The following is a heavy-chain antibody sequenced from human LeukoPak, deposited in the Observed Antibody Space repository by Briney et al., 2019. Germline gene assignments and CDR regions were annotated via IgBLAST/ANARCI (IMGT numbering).Heavy chain of an antibody. CDR2: IIPIFGTA. J-gene: IGHJ5*02. Sequence: SVKVSCKASGGTFSSYAISWVRQAPGQGLEWMGGIIPIFGTANYAQKFQGRVTITADESTSTAYMELSSLRPEDTAVYYCARVGYDFWSGSKKRGFDPWGQGTLVTVSS. V-gene: IGHV1-69*13. CDR3: ARVGYDFWSGSKKRGFDP. CDR1: GGTFSSYA. D-gene: IGHD3-3*01.